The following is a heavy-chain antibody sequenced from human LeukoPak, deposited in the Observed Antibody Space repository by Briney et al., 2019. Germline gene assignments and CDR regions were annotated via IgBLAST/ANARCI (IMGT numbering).Heavy chain of an antibody. CDR1: GFTVSTYY. CDR2: IYSGGST. CDR3: ARGLGYCTSTTRLLPFDY. J-gene: IGHJ4*02. D-gene: IGHD2-8*01. V-gene: IGHV3-53*01. Sequence: GGSLRLSCAASGFTVSTYYMTWVRQAPGKGLECVSVIYSGGSTYYADSVKGRFTVSRDNSKNTLYLQMDSLRAEDTAMYYCARGLGYCTSTTRLLPFDYWGQGTLVTVSS.